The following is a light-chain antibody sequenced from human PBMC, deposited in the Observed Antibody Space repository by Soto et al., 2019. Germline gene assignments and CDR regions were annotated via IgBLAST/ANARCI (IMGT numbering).Light chain of an antibody. CDR2: GAS. CDR1: QSVSNN. CDR3: QHSDNWPL. V-gene: IGKV3-15*01. J-gene: IGKJ5*01. Sequence: EIVMTQSPATLSVSPGERVTLSCRASQSVSNNLAWYQQKPGQAPRLLIYGASTRATAIPARFSGSGSGTEFTLTIRSLKSEDFAVDYCQHSDNWPLFGQGTRLEIK.